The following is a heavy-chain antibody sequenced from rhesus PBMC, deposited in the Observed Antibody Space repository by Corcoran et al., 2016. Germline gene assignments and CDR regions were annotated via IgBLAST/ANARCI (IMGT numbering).Heavy chain of an antibody. V-gene: IGHV4-122*02. D-gene: IGHD2-21*01. CDR3: ASPYCTGSGCYASFDY. CDR1: GGPISSGYYY. J-gene: IGHJ4*01. CDR2: ITYRGST. Sequence: QVQLQESGPGLVKPSETLSLTCAVSGGPISSGYYYWSWIRQPPGKGLEWIGYITYRGSTSYNPSLKSRVTISRDTSKNQFSLKLSSVTAADTAVYYCASPYCTGSGCYASFDYWGQGVLVTVSS.